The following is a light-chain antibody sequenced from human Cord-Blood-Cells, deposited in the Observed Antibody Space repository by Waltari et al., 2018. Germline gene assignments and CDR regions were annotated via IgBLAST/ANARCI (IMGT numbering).Light chain of an antibody. Sequence: QSALTQPASVSGSPGQSITISCTGTSSDVGGYNYVSWYQQHPGKAPKLMIYDVSKRPSGVSNRFSASKSGNTASLTISGLQAEDEADYYCSSYTSSSTVFGGGTKLTVL. CDR2: DVS. CDR3: SSYTSSSTV. V-gene: IGLV2-14*01. J-gene: IGLJ3*02. CDR1: SSDVGGYNY.